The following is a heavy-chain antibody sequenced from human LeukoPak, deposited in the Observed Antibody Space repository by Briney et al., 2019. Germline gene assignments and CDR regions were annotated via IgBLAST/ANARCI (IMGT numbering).Heavy chain of an antibody. V-gene: IGHV4-61*02. CDR2: IYSSGDT. D-gene: IGHD3-10*01. J-gene: IGHJ4*02. Sequence: PSETLSLTCTVSGGSISSDNYYWSWFRQPAGKELEWIGRIYSSGDTNYNTSLKGRGSISLDTSNNQFSLKLSSVTAADTAMYYCARSIIRGLITGVCDYWGQGTLVTVSS. CDR3: ARSIIRGLITGVCDY. CDR1: GGSISSDNYY.